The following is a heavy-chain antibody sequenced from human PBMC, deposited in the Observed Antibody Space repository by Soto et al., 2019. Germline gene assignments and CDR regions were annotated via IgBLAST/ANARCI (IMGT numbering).Heavy chain of an antibody. D-gene: IGHD4-4*01. V-gene: IGHV1-69*01. Sequence: QVQLVQSGPEVKKPGSSVKVSCEASGGTFSNFAVNWVRQAPGQGLEWVGGIIPLFNVAKYAQKFEGRVTIVADDSTSTAYMDWSSLRSYDTAVYYCAASGRDVLGYDYKDTEGLAICGEGTIVTVSS. J-gene: IGHJ3*02. CDR2: IIPLFNVA. CDR3: AASGRDVLGYDYKDTEGLAI. CDR1: GGTFSNFA.